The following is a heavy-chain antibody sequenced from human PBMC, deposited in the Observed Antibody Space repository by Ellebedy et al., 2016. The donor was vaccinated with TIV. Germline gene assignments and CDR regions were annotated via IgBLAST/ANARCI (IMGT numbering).Heavy chain of an antibody. CDR3: ARPHDPDYGGKAPSCWFDP. Sequence: ASVKVSCKASGYTFTSYGISWVRQAPGQGLEWMGWISAHNGNTNYVQRFQGRVTMTTDTSTSTAYMELRSLRSDDTAVYYCARPHDPDYGGKAPSCWFDPWGQGTLVTVSS. D-gene: IGHD4-23*01. J-gene: IGHJ5*02. CDR1: GYTFTSYG. CDR2: ISAHNGNT. V-gene: IGHV1-18*04.